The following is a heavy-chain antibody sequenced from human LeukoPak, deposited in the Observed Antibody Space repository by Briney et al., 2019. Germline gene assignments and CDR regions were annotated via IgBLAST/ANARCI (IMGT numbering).Heavy chain of an antibody. V-gene: IGHV1-18*01. D-gene: IGHD5-12*01. CDR1: GYTFTSYG. J-gene: IGHJ6*03. CDR3: ARGGAPKRERHSYYYYYYMDV. Sequence: GASVKVSCKASGYTFTSYGISWVRQAPGQGLEWMGWISAYNGNTNYAQKLQGRVTMTTDTSTGTAYMELRSLRSDDTAVYYCARGGAPKRERHSYYYYYYMDVWGKGTTVTVSS. CDR2: ISAYNGNT.